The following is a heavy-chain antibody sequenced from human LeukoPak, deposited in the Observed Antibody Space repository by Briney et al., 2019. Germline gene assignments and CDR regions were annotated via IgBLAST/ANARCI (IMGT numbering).Heavy chain of an antibody. CDR2: INHSGST. CDR3: ARDGSIAARLWFDP. CDR1: GGSFSGYY. J-gene: IGHJ5*02. V-gene: IGHV4-34*01. D-gene: IGHD6-6*01. Sequence: SETLSLTCAVYGGSFSGYYWSWIRQPPGKGLEWIGEINHSGSTNCNPSLKSRVTISVDTSKNQFSLKLSSVTAADTAVYYCARDGSIAARLWFDPWGQGTLVTVSS.